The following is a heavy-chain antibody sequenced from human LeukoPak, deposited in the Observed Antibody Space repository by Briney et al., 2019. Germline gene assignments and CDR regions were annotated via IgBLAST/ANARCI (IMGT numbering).Heavy chain of an antibody. V-gene: IGHV1-46*01. CDR1: GYTFTSYY. CDR2: INPGGGST. D-gene: IGHD6-6*01. CDR3: AREYSSSSAAFDI. J-gene: IGHJ3*02. Sequence: ASVKVSCKASGYTFTSYYMHWVRQAPGQGLEWMGIINPGGGSTSYAQQFQGRVTMTSDMSTSTVYMELSSLRSEDTAVYYCAREYSSSSAAFDIWGQGTMVTVSS.